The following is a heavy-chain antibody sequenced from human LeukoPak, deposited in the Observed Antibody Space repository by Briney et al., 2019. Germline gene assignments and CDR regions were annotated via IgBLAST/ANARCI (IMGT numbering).Heavy chain of an antibody. CDR2: ISSSSSYI. D-gene: IGHD2-15*01. J-gene: IGHJ4*02. V-gene: IGHV3-21*01. CDR3: ASEGYCSGGSCYSYLL. CDR1: GFTFSSYS. Sequence: GGSPRLSCAASGFTFSSYSMNWVRQAPGKGLEWVSSISSSSSYIYYADSVKGRFTISRDNAKNSLYLQMKSLRAEDTAVYYCASEGYCSGGSCYSYLLWGQGTLVTVSS.